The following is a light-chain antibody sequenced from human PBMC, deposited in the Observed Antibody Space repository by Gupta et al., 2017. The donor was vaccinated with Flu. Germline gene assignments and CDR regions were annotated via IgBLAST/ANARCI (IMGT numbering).Light chain of an antibody. CDR2: AAS. CDR1: QTISSY. V-gene: IGKV1-39*01. Sequence: DIQMTQSPSSLSASVGDRVTITCRASQTISSYLNWYHQKPGKAPKLLIYAASSLQSGVPSRFSGVGSGTDFTLTISRLQPEDFATYYCQQRDSTPYTFGQGTLLEIK. CDR3: QQRDSTPYT. J-gene: IGKJ5*01.